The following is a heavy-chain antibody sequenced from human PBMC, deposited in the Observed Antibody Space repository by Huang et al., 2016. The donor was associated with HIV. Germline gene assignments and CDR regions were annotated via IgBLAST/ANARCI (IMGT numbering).Heavy chain of an antibody. CDR3: ARLIGSPSFYYGLDV. V-gene: IGHV5-51*01. CDR1: GDRFRSNW. CDR2: IYPGDADT. J-gene: IGHJ6*02. Sequence: EVQLVQSGAELKKPGESLKISCKGSGDRFRSNWIGWVRQMPGKGLEWMGIIYPGDADTRYSPSFKGQVTISADKSINTAYLQWSSLKASDTAMYYCARLIGSPSFYYGLDVWGQGTTVTVSS. D-gene: IGHD3-10*01.